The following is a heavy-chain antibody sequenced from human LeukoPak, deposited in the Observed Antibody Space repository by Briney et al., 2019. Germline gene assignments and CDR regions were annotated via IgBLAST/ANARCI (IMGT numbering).Heavy chain of an antibody. CDR1: GYSISSGYY. D-gene: IGHD3-22*01. CDR3: AGGDGSSGYYEGGLDY. CDR2: IYHSGST. J-gene: IGHJ4*02. V-gene: IGHV4-38-2*02. Sequence: ASETLSLTCTVSGYSISSGYYWGWIRQPPGKGLEWIGSIYHSGSTYYNPSLKSRVTISVDASKNQFSLKLSSVTAADTAVYYCAGGDGSSGYYEGGLDYWGQGTLVTVSS.